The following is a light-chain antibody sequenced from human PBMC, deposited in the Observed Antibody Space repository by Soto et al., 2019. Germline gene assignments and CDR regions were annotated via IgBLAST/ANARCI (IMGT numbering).Light chain of an antibody. CDR1: SSDVAAYDY. J-gene: IGLJ1*01. CDR2: DVT. V-gene: IGLV2-11*01. CDR3: CSYAGSYSFYV. Sequence: QSALTQPRSVSGSPGQSVTISCTGTSSDVAAYDYVTWYQQHPGKAPKLMIYDVTKRPSGVPGRFSGSRSGNTASLTISGLQAEDEADYYCCSYAGSYSFYVFGSGTKVTVL.